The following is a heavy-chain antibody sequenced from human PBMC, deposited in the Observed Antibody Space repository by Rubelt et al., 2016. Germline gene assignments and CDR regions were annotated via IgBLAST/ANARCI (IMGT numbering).Heavy chain of an antibody. D-gene: IGHD4/OR15-4a*01. V-gene: IGHV1-18*01. Sequence: TFTSYGISWVRQAPGQGLEWMGWISAYNGNTNYAQKLQGRVTMTTDTSTSTAYMELRSLRSDDTAVYYCARDWDYGSFGRAFDFWGQGTMVTVSS. J-gene: IGHJ3*01. CDR2: ISAYNGNT. CDR3: ARDWDYGSFGRAFDF. CDR1: TFTSYG.